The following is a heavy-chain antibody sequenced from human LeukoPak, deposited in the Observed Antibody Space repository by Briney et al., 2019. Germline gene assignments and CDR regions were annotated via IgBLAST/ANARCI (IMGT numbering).Heavy chain of an antibody. CDR1: GYTFTSYD. CDR2: MNPNSGNT. Sequence: ASVKVSCKASGYTFTSYDINWVRQATGQGLEWMGWMNPNSGNTGYAQKFQGRVTMTRNTSISTAYMELSSLRSEDTAVYYCASGYYGDYIINYYYGMDVWGQGTTVTVSS. J-gene: IGHJ6*02. D-gene: IGHD4-17*01. V-gene: IGHV1-8*01. CDR3: ASGYYGDYIINYYYGMDV.